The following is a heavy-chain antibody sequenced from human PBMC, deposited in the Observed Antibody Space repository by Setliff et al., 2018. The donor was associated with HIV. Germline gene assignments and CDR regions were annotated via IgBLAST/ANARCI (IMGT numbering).Heavy chain of an antibody. D-gene: IGHD6-19*01. CDR3: ARGHSSGWYEGRY. J-gene: IGHJ4*02. CDR2: ISAYNGNT. V-gene: IGHV1-18*01. CDR1: GDTFTTYA. Sequence: GASVKVSCKASGDTFTTYALHWVRQAPGQGLEWMGWISAYNGNTNYALKLQGRVTMTTDTSTSTAYMELRSLRSDDTAVYYCARGHSSGWYEGRYWGQGTLVTVSS.